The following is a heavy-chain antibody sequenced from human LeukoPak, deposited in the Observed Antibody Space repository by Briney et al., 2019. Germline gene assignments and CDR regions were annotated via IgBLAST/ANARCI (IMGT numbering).Heavy chain of an antibody. CDR2: INWNGGST. CDR1: GFTFDVYG. D-gene: IGHD3-3*01. CDR3: ARSYYDFWSGYSEFDY. Sequence: GGSLRLSCAASGFTFDVYGMSWVRQAPGKGLEWVSGINWNGGSTGYADSVKGRFTISRDNAKNSLYLQMNSLRAEDTALYYCARSYYDFWSGYSEFDYWGQGTLVTVSS. V-gene: IGHV3-20*04. J-gene: IGHJ4*02.